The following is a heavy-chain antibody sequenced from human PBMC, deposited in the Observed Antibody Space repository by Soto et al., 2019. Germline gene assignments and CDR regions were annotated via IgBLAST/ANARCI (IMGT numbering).Heavy chain of an antibody. CDR2: IYYSGST. V-gene: IGHV4-39*01. D-gene: IGHD4-4*01. CDR1: GGSIGSSSYY. CDR3: ARHRRDYSEEVIDY. J-gene: IGHJ4*02. Sequence: PSETLSLTCTVSGGSIGSSSYYWGWIRQPPGKGLEWIGSIYYSGSTYYNPSLKSRITISVDTSKNQFSLKLSSVTAADTAVYYCARHRRDYSEEVIDYWGQGTLVTVSS.